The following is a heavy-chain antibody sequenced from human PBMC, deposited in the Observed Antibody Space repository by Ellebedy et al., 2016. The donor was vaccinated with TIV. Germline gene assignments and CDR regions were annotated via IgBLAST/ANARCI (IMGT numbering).Heavy chain of an antibody. J-gene: IGHJ4*02. Sequence: ESLKISCAASGFTVSRNYMSWVRQAPGKGLEWVSVIYSGGSTYYADSVKGRFTISRDNSKNTLYLQMNSLRAEDTAVYYCASTGREQVDYWGQGTLVTVSS. CDR1: GFTVSRNY. V-gene: IGHV3-53*01. CDR2: IYSGGST. D-gene: IGHD3-10*01. CDR3: ASTGREQVDY.